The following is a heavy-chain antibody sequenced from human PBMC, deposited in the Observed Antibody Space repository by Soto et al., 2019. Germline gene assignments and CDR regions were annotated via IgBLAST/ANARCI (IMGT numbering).Heavy chain of an antibody. CDR2: ISYDGSNK. J-gene: IGHJ4*02. Sequence: QVQLVESGGGVVQPGRSLRLSCAASGFTFSSYGMHWVRQAPGKGLEWVAVISYDGSNKYYADSVKGRFTISRDNSKNTLYLQMNSLRAEDTAVYYCAKDQGCSGASCYPWYFDYWGQGTLVTVSS. V-gene: IGHV3-30*18. CDR1: GFTFSSYG. D-gene: IGHD2-15*01. CDR3: AKDQGCSGASCYPWYFDY.